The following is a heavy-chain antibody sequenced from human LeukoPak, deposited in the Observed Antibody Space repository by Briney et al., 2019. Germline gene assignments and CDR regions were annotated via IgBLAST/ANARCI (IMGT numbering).Heavy chain of an antibody. Sequence: GGSLRLSCAAAGFTSTYYWMSSVRQSPGKGLEWVANIKQDGSEKYYVDSVKGRFTISRDNAKNSLYLQMNSLRAEDTAVYYCARDQGRFDSWGQGTLVTVSS. V-gene: IGHV3-7*01. J-gene: IGHJ4*02. CDR2: IKQDGSEK. CDR1: GFTSTYYW. CDR3: ARDQGRFDS.